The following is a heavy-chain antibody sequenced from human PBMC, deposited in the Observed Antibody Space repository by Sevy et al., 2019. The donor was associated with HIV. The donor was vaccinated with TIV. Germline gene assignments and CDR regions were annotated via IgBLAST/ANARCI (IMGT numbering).Heavy chain of an antibody. D-gene: IGHD3-3*01. CDR3: AKGLILEWSWYGMDV. Sequence: GGSLRLSCAASGFTFSSYSMNWVRQAPGKGLEWVSYISSSSSTIYYADSVKGRFTISRDNSKNTLYLQMKSLRAEDTAVYYCAKGLILEWSWYGMDVWGQGTTVTVSS. J-gene: IGHJ6*02. V-gene: IGHV3-48*01. CDR1: GFTFSSYS. CDR2: ISSSSSTI.